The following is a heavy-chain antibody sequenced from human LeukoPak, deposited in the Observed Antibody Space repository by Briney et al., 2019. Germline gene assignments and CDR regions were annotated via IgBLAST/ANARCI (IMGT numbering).Heavy chain of an antibody. D-gene: IGHD2-2*02. J-gene: IGHJ6*03. Sequence: GGSLRLSCAASGFTFSSYWMHWVRQAPGKGLVWVSRINTDGSSTSYADSVKGRFTISRDNAKNTLYLQMNSLRAEDTAVYYCARWDRVVPAAIPGYYYYMDVWGEGTTVTVSS. CDR1: GFTFSSYW. CDR3: ARWDRVVPAAIPGYYYYMDV. V-gene: IGHV3-74*01. CDR2: INTDGSST.